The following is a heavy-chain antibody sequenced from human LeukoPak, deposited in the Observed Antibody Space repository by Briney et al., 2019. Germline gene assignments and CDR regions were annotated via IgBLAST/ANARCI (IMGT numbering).Heavy chain of an antibody. Sequence: SETLSLTCTVSGVSISSYYWSWIRQPPGKGLEWIGYIYYSGSTNYYPSLKSRVTISVDTSKNQFSLKLSSVTAADTAVYYCARRRAESFDYWGQGTLVTVSS. CDR1: GVSISSYY. J-gene: IGHJ4*02. CDR3: ARRRAESFDY. CDR2: IYYSGST. V-gene: IGHV4-59*08. D-gene: IGHD6-19*01.